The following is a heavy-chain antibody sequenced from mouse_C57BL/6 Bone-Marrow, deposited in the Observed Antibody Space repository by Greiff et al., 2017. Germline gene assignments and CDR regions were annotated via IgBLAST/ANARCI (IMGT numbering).Heavy chain of an antibody. D-gene: IGHD2-5*01. J-gene: IGHJ1*03. CDR2: IDPEDGET. CDR1: GFNIKDYY. V-gene: IGHV14-2*01. CDR3: ARGNSKGYFDV. Sequence: VQLQQSGAELVKPGASVKLSCTASGFNIKDYYMHWVKQRTEQGLEWIGRIDPEDGETKYAPKFQGKATITADTSSNTADLQLSSLTSEDTAVYYCARGNSKGYFDVWGTGTTVTVSS.